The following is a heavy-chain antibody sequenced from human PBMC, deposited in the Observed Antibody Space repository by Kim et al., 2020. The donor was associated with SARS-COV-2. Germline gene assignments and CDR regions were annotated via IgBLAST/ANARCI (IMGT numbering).Heavy chain of an antibody. D-gene: IGHD2-15*01. J-gene: IGHJ5*02. CDR1: GYSFTSYW. CDR3: ARYCCGGSCYKGRTFDP. CDR2: IDPSDSYT. V-gene: IGHV5-10-1*01. Sequence: GESLKISCKGSGYSFTSYWISWVRQMPGKGLEWMGRIDPSDSYTNYSPSFQGHVTISADKSISTAYLQWSSLKASDTAMYYCARYCCGGSCYKGRTFDPWGQGTLVTVSS.